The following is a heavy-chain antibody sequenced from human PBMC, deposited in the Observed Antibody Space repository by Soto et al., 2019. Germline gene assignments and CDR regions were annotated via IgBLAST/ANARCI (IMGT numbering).Heavy chain of an antibody. V-gene: IGHV3-21*01. D-gene: IGHD3-3*01. CDR1: GFTFSSYT. CDR2: ISSSSSYI. Sequence: GGSLRLSCAASGFTFSSYTMNWVRQAPGKGLECVSSISSSSSYIYYADSVTGRFTISRDNAKNSLYLQMNSLRAEDTAVYYCARTAEHYDFWSGYPNFDYWGQGTLVTVSS. J-gene: IGHJ4*02. CDR3: ARTAEHYDFWSGYPNFDY.